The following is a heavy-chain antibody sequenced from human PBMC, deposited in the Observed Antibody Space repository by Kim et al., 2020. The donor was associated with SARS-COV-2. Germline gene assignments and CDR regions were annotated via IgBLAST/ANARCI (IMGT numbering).Heavy chain of an antibody. D-gene: IGHD6-13*01. CDR2: ISYDGSNK. CDR3: ARSASSWSPLPDLYGMDV. Sequence: GGSLRLSCAASGFTFSSYAMHWVRQAPGKGLEWVAVISYDGSNKYYADSVKGRFTISRDNSKNTLYLQMNSLRAEDTAVYYCARSASSWSPLPDLYGMDVWGQGTTVTVSS. CDR1: GFTFSSYA. V-gene: IGHV3-30-3*01. J-gene: IGHJ6*02.